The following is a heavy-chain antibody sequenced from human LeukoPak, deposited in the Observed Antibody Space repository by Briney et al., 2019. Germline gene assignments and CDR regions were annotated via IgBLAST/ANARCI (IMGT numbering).Heavy chain of an antibody. D-gene: IGHD2-15*01. CDR1: GFTLSSHW. CDR3: TRRVSATSWFAP. J-gene: IGHJ5*02. Sequence: GGSLRLSCAAPGFTLSSHWMRWVRQAPGKGLVWVSRINGDGGATNYADSVKGRFTISRGNADNTLYLQMNSPRVEDTAVYYCTRRVSATSWFAPWSQGTLVTVSS. CDR2: INGDGGAT. V-gene: IGHV3-74*01.